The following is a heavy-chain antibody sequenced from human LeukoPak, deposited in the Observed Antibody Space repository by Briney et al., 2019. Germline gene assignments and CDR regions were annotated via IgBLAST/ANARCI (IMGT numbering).Heavy chain of an antibody. Sequence: PGGSLRLSCAASGFTFSSYWMSWVRQAPGKGLEWVSYISSDSSNIFYADSFKGRFTISRDNAQNSLYLQMNSLRVEDTAVYYCARDPPGAHFDYWGQGTLVTVSS. J-gene: IGHJ4*02. CDR1: GFTFSSYW. D-gene: IGHD7-27*01. CDR2: ISSDSSNI. CDR3: ARDPPGAHFDY. V-gene: IGHV3-21*01.